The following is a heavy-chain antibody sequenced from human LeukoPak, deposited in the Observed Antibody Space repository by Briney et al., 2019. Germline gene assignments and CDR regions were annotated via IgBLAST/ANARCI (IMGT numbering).Heavy chain of an antibody. CDR1: GYTFTGYY. CDR2: INPNSGGT. CDR3: ARMAGYCSSTSCYGSGYFYY. D-gene: IGHD2-2*03. Sequence: ASVKVSCRASGYTFTGYYMHWVRQAPGQGHEWVGWINPNSGGTNYAQKFQGRVTMTRDTSISTAYMELSRLRSDDTAVYYCARMAGYCSSTSCYGSGYFYYWGQGTLVTVSS. V-gene: IGHV1-2*02. J-gene: IGHJ4*02.